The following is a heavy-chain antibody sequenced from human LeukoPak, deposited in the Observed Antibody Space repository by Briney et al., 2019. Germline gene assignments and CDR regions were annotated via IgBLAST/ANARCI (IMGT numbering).Heavy chain of an antibody. V-gene: IGHV3-9*01. CDR2: ISWNSGSI. CDR1: GFTFDDYA. Sequence: GGSLRLSCAASGFTFDDYAMHWVRQAPGKVLEWVSGISWNSGSIGYADSVKGRFTISRDNAKNSLYLQMNSLRAEDTALYYCAKSSGSYWGPFDYWGQGTLVTVSS. D-gene: IGHD1-26*01. CDR3: AKSSGSYWGPFDY. J-gene: IGHJ4*02.